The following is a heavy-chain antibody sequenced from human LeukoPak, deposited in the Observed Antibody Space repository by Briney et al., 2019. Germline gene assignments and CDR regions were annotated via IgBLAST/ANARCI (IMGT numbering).Heavy chain of an antibody. V-gene: IGHV5-51*01. CDR3: ARRCGGDCFDAFDI. D-gene: IGHD2-21*02. CDR2: IYPGDSDT. Sequence: GESLKISCKGFGHNFTSYWIGWVRQMPGKGLEWMGIIYPGDSDTRYSPSFQGQVTISADKSISTAYLQWSSLKASDTAMYYCARRCGGDCFDAFDIWGQGTMVIVSS. CDR1: GHNFTSYW. J-gene: IGHJ3*02.